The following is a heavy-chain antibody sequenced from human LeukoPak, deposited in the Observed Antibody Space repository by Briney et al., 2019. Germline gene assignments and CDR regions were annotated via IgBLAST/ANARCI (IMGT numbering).Heavy chain of an antibody. V-gene: IGHV4-59*01. CDR1: GGSISSYY. CDR3: ARDTVRIAAAGARYYYYYMDV. CDR2: IYYSGST. J-gene: IGHJ6*03. D-gene: IGHD6-13*01. Sequence: SETLSLTCTVSGGSISSYYWSWIRQPPGKGLEWIGYIYYSGSTNYNPSLKSRVTISVDTSKNQFSLKLSSVTAADTAVYYCARDTVRIAAAGARYYYYYMDVWGKGTTVTISS.